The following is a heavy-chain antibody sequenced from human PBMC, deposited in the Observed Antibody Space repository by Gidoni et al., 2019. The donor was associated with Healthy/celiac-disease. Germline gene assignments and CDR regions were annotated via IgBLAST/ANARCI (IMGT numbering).Heavy chain of an antibody. J-gene: IGHJ5*02. CDR2: ISSSGSTI. CDR3: ARAHGGYNSDWFDP. V-gene: IGHV3-11*01. CDR1: GCTCSDYY. D-gene: IGHD5-12*01. Sequence: QVQLVESGGGLVKPGGSLRLSCAASGCTCSDYYMIWIRQAPGKGLEWVSYISSSGSTIYYSDSVKGRFTISRDNAKNSLYLQMNSLRAEDTAVYYCARAHGGYNSDWFDPWGQGTLVTVSS.